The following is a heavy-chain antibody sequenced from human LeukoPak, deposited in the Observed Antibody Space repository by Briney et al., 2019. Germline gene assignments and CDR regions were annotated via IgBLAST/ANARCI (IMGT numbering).Heavy chain of an antibody. V-gene: IGHV3-74*01. CDR2: INTDGSTT. Sequence: PGGSLRLSCATSGFTFSSYEMNWVRQAPGKGLEWVSRINTDGSTTDYADSVKGRFTISRDNAKNTLYLQVNSLGAEDTAVYYCARESYYDSSGFDYWGQGTLVTVSS. J-gene: IGHJ4*02. D-gene: IGHD3-22*01. CDR1: GFTFSSYE. CDR3: ARESYYDSSGFDY.